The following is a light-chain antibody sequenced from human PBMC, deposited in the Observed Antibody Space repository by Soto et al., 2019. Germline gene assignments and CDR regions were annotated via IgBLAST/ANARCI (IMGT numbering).Light chain of an antibody. CDR3: QYYNNWLAT. CDR2: GAS. J-gene: IGKJ4*01. CDR1: QSVSSS. Sequence: EIVLTQSPGTLSLSPGQRATLSCRTSQSVSSSSLAWYQQKFGQAPRLLIYGASTRATGIPDRFSVSGSGTEFTLTISSLQSEDFTIYYCQYYNNWLATFGGGTKVDIK. V-gene: IGKV3D-15*01.